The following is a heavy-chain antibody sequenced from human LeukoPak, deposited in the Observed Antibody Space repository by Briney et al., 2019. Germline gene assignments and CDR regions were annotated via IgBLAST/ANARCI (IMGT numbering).Heavy chain of an antibody. V-gene: IGHV3-7*04. CDR1: GFTFSTYW. CDR3: ARMVRTIYAY. J-gene: IGHJ4*02. D-gene: IGHD2/OR15-2a*01. Sequence: GGSLRLSCAVSGFTFSTYWMGWVRQAPGKGLEWVANINQDGSEKYYVDSVKGRFTISRDSTKNSLYLQMNSLRAEDTAVYYCARMVRTIYAYWGQGTLVTVSS. CDR2: INQDGSEK.